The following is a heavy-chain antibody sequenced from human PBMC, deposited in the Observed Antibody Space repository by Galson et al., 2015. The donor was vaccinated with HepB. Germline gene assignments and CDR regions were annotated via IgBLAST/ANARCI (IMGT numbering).Heavy chain of an antibody. D-gene: IGHD3-10*01. CDR2: LSGSSGST. CDR1: GFTFSSYT. CDR3: AKRYYYASGSLDY. J-gene: IGHJ4*02. Sequence: SLRLSCAASGFTFSSYTMTWVRQAPGKGLEWVSALSGSSGSTFYTDSVKGRFTISRDNSKNTLYLQMNSLRAEDTAIYHCAKRYYYASGSLDYWGQGTLVTVSS. V-gene: IGHV3-23*01.